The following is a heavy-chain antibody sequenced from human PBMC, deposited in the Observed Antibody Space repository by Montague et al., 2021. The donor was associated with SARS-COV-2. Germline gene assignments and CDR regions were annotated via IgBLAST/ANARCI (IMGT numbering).Heavy chain of an antibody. CDR1: GGSFSGYY. J-gene: IGHJ4*02. V-gene: IGHV4-34*01. CDR3: ARVFPRWLQFDPYFDY. Sequence: SETLSLTCAVYGGSFSGYYWSWIRQPPGKGLEWIGEINHNGSTNYNPSLKSRVTISVDTSKNQFSLKLSSVTAADTAVYYCARVFPRWLQFDPYFDYWGQGTLVTVSS. CDR2: INHNGST. D-gene: IGHD5-24*01.